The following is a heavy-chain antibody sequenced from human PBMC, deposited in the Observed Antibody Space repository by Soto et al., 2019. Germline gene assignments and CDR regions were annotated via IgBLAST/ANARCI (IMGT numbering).Heavy chain of an antibody. Sequence: AVAADADTRYYMSWVRQAPGKGLEWVSVIYSGGSTYYADSVKGRFTISRDNSKNTLYLQMNSLRAEDTAVYYCARDRIPTGMDVWGQGT. CDR2: IYSGGST. V-gene: IGHV3-66*01. J-gene: IGHJ6*02. CDR1: ADADTRYY. CDR3: ARDRIPTGMDV.